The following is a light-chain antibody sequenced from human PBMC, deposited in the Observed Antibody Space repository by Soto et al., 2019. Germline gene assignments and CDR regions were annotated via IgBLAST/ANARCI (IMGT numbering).Light chain of an antibody. V-gene: IGLV2-14*01. Sequence: QSALTQPASVSGSPGQSITISCTGTSSGVGGYNYVSWYQQHPGKAPKLMIYDVSNRPSGVSNRFSGSKSGNTASLTISGLQAEDEADYYCSSYRSSSTLYVFGTGPKLTVL. CDR2: DVS. CDR3: SSYRSSSTLYV. CDR1: SSGVGGYNY. J-gene: IGLJ1*01.